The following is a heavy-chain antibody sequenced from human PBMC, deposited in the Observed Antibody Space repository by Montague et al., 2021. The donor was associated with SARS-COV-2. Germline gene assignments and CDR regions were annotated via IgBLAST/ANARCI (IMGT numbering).Heavy chain of an antibody. CDR2: IYSGGST. D-gene: IGHD3-10*01. Sequence: SLRLSCAASGFTVTSYYMSWVRQAPGKGLDCVSVIYSGGSTYYADSLNRRFTISRHNSKNTLYLQMNSLRAEDTAVYYCAGSNWSSGSYYQLDYWGQGTLVTVSS. V-gene: IGHV3-53*04. J-gene: IGHJ4*02. CDR3: AGSNWSSGSYYQLDY. CDR1: GFTVTSYY.